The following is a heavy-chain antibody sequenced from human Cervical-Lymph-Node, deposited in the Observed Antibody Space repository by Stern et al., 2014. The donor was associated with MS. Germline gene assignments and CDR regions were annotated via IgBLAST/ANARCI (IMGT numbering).Heavy chain of an antibody. CDR2: MHAISGYP. CDR3: ARSITGADHAFDY. D-gene: IGHD6-13*01. CDR1: GYTFNRYA. Sequence: QVQLVQSGSEMKKPGASVKVSCKASGYTFNRYAINWVRQAPGQGLEWMGVMHAISGYPTYGRVFAGLFVFSLDTSVSTTYLQITSLKAEDTAIYYCARSITGADHAFDYWGQGTLVTVSS. V-gene: IGHV7-4-1*02. J-gene: IGHJ4*02.